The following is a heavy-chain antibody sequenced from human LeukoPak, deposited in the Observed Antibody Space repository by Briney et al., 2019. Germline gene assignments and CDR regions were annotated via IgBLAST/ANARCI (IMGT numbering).Heavy chain of an antibody. J-gene: IGHJ5*02. CDR2: INPNSGGT. CDR3: ARDGAPLAAAGTWFDP. D-gene: IGHD6-13*01. V-gene: IGHV1-2*06. Sequence: ASVKVSCKASGYTFTGYYMHWVRQAPGQGLEWMGRINPNSGGTNYAQKFQGRVTMTRDTSISTAYMELSRLRSDDTAVYYCARDGAPLAAAGTWFDPWGQGTLVTVSS. CDR1: GYTFTGYY.